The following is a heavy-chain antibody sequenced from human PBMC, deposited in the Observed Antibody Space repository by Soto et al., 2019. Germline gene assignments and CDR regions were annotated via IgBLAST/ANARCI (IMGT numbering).Heavy chain of an antibody. CDR3: ATSVNSAMAFEY. J-gene: IGHJ4*02. D-gene: IGHD5-18*01. CDR2: INPNGGST. Sequence: QVPLVQSGAEVKKPGASVKVSCKASGYTFTHYYIHWVRQAPGQGLEWMGIINPNGGSTTYGKKFRAGFTMTRDTSTSTVYMELSSMRSEDSAVYYCATSVNSAMAFEYWGQGNLVNVSS. CDR1: GYTFTHYY. V-gene: IGHV1-46*01.